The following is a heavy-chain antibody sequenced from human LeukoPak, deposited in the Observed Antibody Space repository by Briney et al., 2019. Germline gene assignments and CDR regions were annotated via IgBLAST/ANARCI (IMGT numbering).Heavy chain of an antibody. J-gene: IGHJ5*02. CDR2: VYYSGTT. Sequence: SETLSLTCNVSGDSLTSGGFYWAWIRQSPGKGLEWIGNVYYSGTTQYNPSLKGRVTISMDMSKNQCSLNLNSVSVTDTAIYYCARRDYAAWFDPGGQGTLVTVS. CDR3: ARRDYAAWFDP. D-gene: IGHD4/OR15-4a*01. CDR1: GDSLTSGGFY. V-gene: IGHV4-39*01.